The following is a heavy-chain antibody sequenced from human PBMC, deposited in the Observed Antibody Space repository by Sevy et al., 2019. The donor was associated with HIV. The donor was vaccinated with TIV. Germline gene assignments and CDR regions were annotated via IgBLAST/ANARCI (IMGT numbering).Heavy chain of an antibody. V-gene: IGHV3-30*04. CDR2: TSYDGSHK. CDR1: GFSFSNFA. J-gene: IGHJ1*01. D-gene: IGHD1-26*01. Sequence: GGSLRLSCTVSGFSFSNFAMHWVSQAPGKGLEWVAVTSYDGSHKYYADSVKGRFTVSRDNSGNILSLEMSSLRRDDTAVYYCARGENDDEFFQYWGQGTLVTVSS. CDR3: ARGENDDEFFQY.